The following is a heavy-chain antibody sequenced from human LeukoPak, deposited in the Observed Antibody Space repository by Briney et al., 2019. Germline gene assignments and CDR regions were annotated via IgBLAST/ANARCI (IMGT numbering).Heavy chain of an antibody. V-gene: IGHV3-30-3*01. J-gene: IGHJ4*02. Sequence: PGGSLRLSCAASGFTFSSYAMHWVRQAPGKGLEWVAVISYDGSNKYYADSVKGRFTIPRDNSKNTLYLQMNSLRAEDTAVYYCASFSRPEVSWGQGTLVTVSS. CDR1: GFTFSSYA. CDR2: ISYDGSNK. D-gene: IGHD2/OR15-2a*01. CDR3: ASFSRPEVS.